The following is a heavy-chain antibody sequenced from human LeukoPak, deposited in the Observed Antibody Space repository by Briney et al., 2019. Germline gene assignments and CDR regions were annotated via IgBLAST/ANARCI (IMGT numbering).Heavy chain of an antibody. V-gene: IGHV4-31*03. CDR1: GRSISSGGNY. CDR2: IYYSGST. J-gene: IGHJ6*01. CDR3: AREYHSRRYYTGMDV. Sequence: SQTLSLTCTVSGRSISSGGNYCSWIPQHPGQGLEWNGYIYYSGSTYYNPSLKSRVTISVDTPKNQFSLKQSSVTAADTAVYYFAREYHSRRYYTGMDVWAQGPADSVPS. D-gene: IGHD1-26*01.